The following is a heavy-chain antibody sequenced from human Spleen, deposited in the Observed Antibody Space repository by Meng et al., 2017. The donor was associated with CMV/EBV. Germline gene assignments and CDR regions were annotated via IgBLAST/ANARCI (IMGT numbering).Heavy chain of an antibody. D-gene: IGHD5-18*01. V-gene: IGHV3-21*01. CDR3: ARCHSYGALDY. J-gene: IGHJ4*02. Sequence: EVQLVESGGGLVKPGGSLRLSCAASGFTFSSYSMNWVRQAPGKGLEWVSSISSSSYIYYADSVKGRFTISRDNAKNSLYLQMNSLRAEDTAVYYCARCHSYGALDYWGQGTLVTVSS. CDR2: ISSSSYI. CDR1: GFTFSSYS.